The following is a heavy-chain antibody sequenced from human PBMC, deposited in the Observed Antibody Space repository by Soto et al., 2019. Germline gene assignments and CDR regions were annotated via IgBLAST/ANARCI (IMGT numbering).Heavy chain of an antibody. J-gene: IGHJ5*02. CDR2: ISLYSDDT. CDR1: GYTFSNYG. D-gene: IGHD3-10*01. CDR3: ARGVTGAEGWLGP. Sequence: ASVKVSCKTSGYTFSNYGITWVRQAPGQPLEWLGWISLYSDDTNYAQKFQGRVSMTTDTSTTTAYMELRSLRSDDTAVYYCARGVTGAEGWLGPWGQGTLVTVSS. V-gene: IGHV1-18*01.